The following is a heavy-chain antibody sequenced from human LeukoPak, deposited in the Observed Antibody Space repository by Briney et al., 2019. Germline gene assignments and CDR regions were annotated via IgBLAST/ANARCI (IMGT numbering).Heavy chain of an antibody. Sequence: PSETLSLTCTVSGGSISSYYWSWIRQPAGKGLEWIGRIYTSGSTNYNPSIKSRVTMSVDKSKKQFSLKLSSVTAADTDVYYCARAAYSGYDNYFDYWGQGTLVTVSS. CDR2: IYTSGST. CDR3: ARAAYSGYDNYFDY. D-gene: IGHD5-12*01. V-gene: IGHV4-4*07. CDR1: GGSISSYY. J-gene: IGHJ4*02.